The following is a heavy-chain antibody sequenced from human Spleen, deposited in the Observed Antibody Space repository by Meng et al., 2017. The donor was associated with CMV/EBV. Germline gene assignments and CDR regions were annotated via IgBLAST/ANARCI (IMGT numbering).Heavy chain of an antibody. CDR1: GYSFTSYW. CDR3: ARRGSKGLDY. CDR2: IYPGDSDT. Sequence: GGSLRLSCKGSGYSFTSYWIGWVRQMPGKGLEWMGIIYPGDSDTRYSPSFQGQVTISADKSISTAYLQWNSLDASDTAMYYCARRGSKGLDYWGQGTLVTVSS. J-gene: IGHJ4*02. V-gene: IGHV5-51*01.